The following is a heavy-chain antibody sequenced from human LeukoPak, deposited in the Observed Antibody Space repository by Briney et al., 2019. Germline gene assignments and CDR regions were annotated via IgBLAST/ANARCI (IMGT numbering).Heavy chain of an antibody. D-gene: IGHD4-17*01. J-gene: IGHJ4*02. Sequence: GGSLRLSCAASGFTFSSYAMSWVRQAPGKGLEWVSAISGSRTYYADSVKGRFTISRDNSKNTLSLQVNSLRAEDTAVYYCAKVFRKDGDFHLFDYWGQGTLVTVSS. CDR2: ISGSRT. CDR3: AKVFRKDGDFHLFDY. CDR1: GFTFSSYA. V-gene: IGHV3-23*01.